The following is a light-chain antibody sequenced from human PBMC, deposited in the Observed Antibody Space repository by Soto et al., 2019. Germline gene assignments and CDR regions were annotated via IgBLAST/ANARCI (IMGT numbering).Light chain of an antibody. CDR3: QHYGTSPPYT. CDR1: QTVSSRF. J-gene: IGKJ2*01. CDR2: DTS. Sequence: EIVLAQSPGTLSLSPGERATLSCRASQTVSSRFLAWYQQRPGQAPRLLIYDTSSRATGIPDRFSSSGSGTDFTIIITMLESEDFAVYYCQHYGTSPPYTFGQGTKVEIK. V-gene: IGKV3-20*01.